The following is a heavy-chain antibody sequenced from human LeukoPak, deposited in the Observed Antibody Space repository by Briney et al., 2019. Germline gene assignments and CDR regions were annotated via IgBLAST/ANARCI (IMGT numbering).Heavy chain of an antibody. Sequence: GGSLRLSCAASGFTFSSYSMNWVRQAPGKGLEWVSSISSSSSYIYYADSVKGRFTISRDNAKNSLYLQMNSLRAEDTAVYYCARGRFFGSGNYIPWYFDFWGQGTLVTVSS. V-gene: IGHV3-21*01. CDR1: GFTFSSYS. CDR3: ARGRFFGSGNYIPWYFDF. CDR2: ISSSSSYI. D-gene: IGHD3-10*01. J-gene: IGHJ4*02.